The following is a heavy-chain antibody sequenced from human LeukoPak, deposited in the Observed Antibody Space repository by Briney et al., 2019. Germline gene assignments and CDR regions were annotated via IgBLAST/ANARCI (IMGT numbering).Heavy chain of an antibody. CDR1: GFTFSSYA. V-gene: IGHV3-23*01. Sequence: GGSLRLSCAASGFTFSSYAMSWFRQAPGKGLEWVSAISGSGGSTYYADSVKGRFTISRDNSKNTLYLQMNSLRAEDTAVYYCAKGGRRRYFDWLLPGDYWGQGTLVTVSS. CDR2: ISGSGGST. D-gene: IGHD3-9*01. J-gene: IGHJ4*02. CDR3: AKGGRRRYFDWLLPGDY.